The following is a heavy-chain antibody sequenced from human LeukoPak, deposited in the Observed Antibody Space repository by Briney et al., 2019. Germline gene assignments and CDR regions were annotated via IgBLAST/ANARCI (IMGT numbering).Heavy chain of an antibody. Sequence: SETLSLTCTVSGGSISSYYWSWIRQPAGKGLEWIGRIYTSGSTNYNPSLKSQVTMSVDTSKNQFSLKLSSVTAADTAVYYCARHDYVWGSYRFSYWGQGTLVIVSS. CDR2: IYTSGST. V-gene: IGHV4-4*07. CDR1: GGSISSYY. D-gene: IGHD3-16*02. J-gene: IGHJ4*02. CDR3: ARHDYVWGSYRFSY.